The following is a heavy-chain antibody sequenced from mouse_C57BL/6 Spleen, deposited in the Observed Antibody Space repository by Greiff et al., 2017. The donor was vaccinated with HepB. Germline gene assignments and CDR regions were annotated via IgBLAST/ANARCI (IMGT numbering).Heavy chain of an antibody. CDR2: IDPSDSYT. CDR3: ARDSSGHYFDY. D-gene: IGHD3-2*02. J-gene: IGHJ2*01. Sequence: QVQLQQSGAELVMPGASVKLSCKASGYTFTSYWMHWVKQRPGQGLEWIGEIDPSDSYTNYNQKFKGKSTLTVDKSSSTAYMQLSSLTSEDSAVYYCARDSSGHYFDYWGQGTTLTVSS. CDR1: GYTFTSYW. V-gene: IGHV1-69*01.